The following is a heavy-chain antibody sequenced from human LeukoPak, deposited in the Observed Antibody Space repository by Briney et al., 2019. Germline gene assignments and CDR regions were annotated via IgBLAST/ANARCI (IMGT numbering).Heavy chain of an antibody. CDR2: INSDGSST. CDR3: VSIPGY. Sequence: GGSLRLSCAASGFTFSSYWMHWVRQGSGKGLVWVSRINSDGSSTSYADSVKGRFTISRDNAKNTLYLQMNTLRAEDTAVYYCVSIPGYWGQGILVTVSS. D-gene: IGHD6-13*01. CDR1: GFTFSSYW. J-gene: IGHJ4*02. V-gene: IGHV3-74*01.